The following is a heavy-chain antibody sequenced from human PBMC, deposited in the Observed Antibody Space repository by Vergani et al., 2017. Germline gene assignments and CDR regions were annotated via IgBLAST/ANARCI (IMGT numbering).Heavy chain of an antibody. D-gene: IGHD3-3*01. Sequence: QVQLVESGGGVVQPGRSLRLSCAASGFTFSSYGMHWVRQAPGKGLEWVAVISYDGSNKYYADSVKGRFTISRDNSKNTLYLQMNSLRAEDTAVYYCAKDQVEGNVLRFVEWLLHNFDYWGQGTLVTVSS. CDR3: AKDQVEGNVLRFVEWLLHNFDY. J-gene: IGHJ4*02. CDR1: GFTFSSYG. V-gene: IGHV3-30*18. CDR2: ISYDGSNK.